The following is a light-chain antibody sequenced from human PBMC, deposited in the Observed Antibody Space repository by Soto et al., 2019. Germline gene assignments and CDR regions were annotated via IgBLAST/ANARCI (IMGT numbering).Light chain of an antibody. CDR1: QSISKD. J-gene: IGKJ2*01. V-gene: IGKV1-39*01. CDR2: AAS. CDR3: QQSDSTPPDT. Sequence: DIQMTQSPSSLSASVGDRVTITCRASQSISKDLNWYQQKPGQAPNLLIYAASTLQSGVPSRFSGSGAGTDFTLTISTAPPEDFATYDCQQSDSTPPDTFGQGTKLEIK.